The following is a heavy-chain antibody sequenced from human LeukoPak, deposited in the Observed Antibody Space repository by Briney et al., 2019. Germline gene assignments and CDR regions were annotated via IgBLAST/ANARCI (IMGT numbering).Heavy chain of an antibody. Sequence: PGGSLRLSCAASGFTFSSYSINWVRQAPGKGLEWVSSISSSSRYIFYADSVKGRFTISRDNAKNSLYLQMSSLRAEDTAVYYCARDLTTSVAFDIWGQGTMVTVSS. V-gene: IGHV3-21*01. D-gene: IGHD4/OR15-4a*01. CDR3: ARDLTTSVAFDI. CDR1: GFTFSSYS. CDR2: ISSSSRYI. J-gene: IGHJ3*02.